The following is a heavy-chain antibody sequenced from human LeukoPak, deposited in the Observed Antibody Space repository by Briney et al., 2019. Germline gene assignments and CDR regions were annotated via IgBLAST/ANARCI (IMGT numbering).Heavy chain of an antibody. J-gene: IGHJ4*02. Sequence: ASVKVSCKASGYTFTSYGISWVRQAPGQGLEWMGWISAYNGNTNYAQKLQGRVTMTTDTSTSTACMELRSLRSDDTAVYYCARSRYDYVWGSYRPGYFDYWGQGTLVTVSS. D-gene: IGHD3-16*02. CDR1: GYTFTSYG. CDR3: ARSRYDYVWGSYRPGYFDY. CDR2: ISAYNGNT. V-gene: IGHV1-18*01.